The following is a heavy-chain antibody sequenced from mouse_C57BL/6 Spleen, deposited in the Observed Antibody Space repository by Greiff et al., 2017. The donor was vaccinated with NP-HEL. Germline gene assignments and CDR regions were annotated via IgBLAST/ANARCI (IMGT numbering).Heavy chain of an antibody. J-gene: IGHJ2*01. CDR3: VRGYYYDSCYYFDY. D-gene: IGHD1-1*01. CDR2: INHDGSST. Sequence: EVKLVESEGGLVQPGSSMKLSCTASGFTFSDYYMAWVRQVPEKGLEWVANINHDGSSTYYLDSLKGRFIISIDNAKNSLYLQMSSLKSEDTAAYYCVRGYYYDSCYYFDYWGQGTTLTVSS. V-gene: IGHV5-16*01. CDR1: GFTFSDYY.